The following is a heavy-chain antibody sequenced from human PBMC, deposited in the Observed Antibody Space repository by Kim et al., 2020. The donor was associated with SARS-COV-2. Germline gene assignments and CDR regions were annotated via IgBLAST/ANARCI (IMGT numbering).Heavy chain of an antibody. CDR3: ARVRVVGATERWFDP. D-gene: IGHD1-26*01. CDR1: GGIFSSYA. V-gene: IGHV1-69*13. CDR2: IIPIFGTA. Sequence: SVKVSCKASGGIFSSYAISWVRQAPAQGLEWMGGIIPIFGTANYAQKFQGRVTITADESTSTAYMELSSLRSEDTAVYYCARVRVVGATERWFDPWGQVTLVTVSS. J-gene: IGHJ5*02.